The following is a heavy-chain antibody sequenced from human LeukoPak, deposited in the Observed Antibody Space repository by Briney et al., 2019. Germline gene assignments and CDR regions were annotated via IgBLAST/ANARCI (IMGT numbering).Heavy chain of an antibody. Sequence: GGSLRLSCAASGFTFSGYEMNWVRQAPGKGLDWVSYISNTGGTIYYTDSVKGRFTISRDNAKNLLYLRMNSLRVEDTAIYYCARDQLPDYWGQGTLVTVSS. D-gene: IGHD1-26*01. CDR3: ARDQLPDY. CDR1: GFTFSGYE. J-gene: IGHJ4*02. V-gene: IGHV3-48*03. CDR2: ISNTGGTI.